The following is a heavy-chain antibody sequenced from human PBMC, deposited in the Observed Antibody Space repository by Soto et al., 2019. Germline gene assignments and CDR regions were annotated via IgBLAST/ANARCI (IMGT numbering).Heavy chain of an antibody. CDR1: GFNFNDYY. J-gene: IGHJ5*02. CDR2: ITSGVTTV. V-gene: IGHV3-11*01. D-gene: IGHD3-22*01. CDR3: ATKFYHDPTFDL. Sequence: QVQLVESGGGLVKPGGSLRLSCAASGFNFNDYYMNWIRQTPGKGLEWVSSITSGVTTVSYADSVKGRFTISRDDALNSVYLQLHSLRADDTAVYYCATKFYHDPTFDLWGQGILVTVSS.